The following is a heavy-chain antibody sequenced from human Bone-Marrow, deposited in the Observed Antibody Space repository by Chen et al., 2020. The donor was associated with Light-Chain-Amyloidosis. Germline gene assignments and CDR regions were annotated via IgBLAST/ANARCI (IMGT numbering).Heavy chain of an antibody. CDR1: GYTFPNYW. V-gene: IGHV5-51*01. D-gene: IGHD5-12*01. CDR3: ARRRDGYNFDY. CDR2: IYPDDSDA. Sequence: EVQLEQSGPEVKQPGESLKISCKGSGYTFPNYWIGWVRQMPGKGLEWMGVIYPDDSDARDSPSFEGQVTISADKSITTAYLQWRSLKASDTAMYYCARRRDGYNFDYWGQGTLVTVSS. J-gene: IGHJ4*02.